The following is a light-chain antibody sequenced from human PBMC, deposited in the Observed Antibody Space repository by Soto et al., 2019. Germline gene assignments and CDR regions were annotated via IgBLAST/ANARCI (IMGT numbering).Light chain of an antibody. CDR2: GAS. J-gene: IGKJ5*01. V-gene: IGKV1-33*01. CDR3: QQYDSVFT. CDR1: QSISSY. Sequence: IQLTQSPSSLSASVGDRVTITCRASQSISSYLNWYQQKPGKAPKLLIYGASNLETGVPSRFSGSGSGTDFTFTISSLQAEDIGTYFCQQYDSVFTFGQGTRLEI.